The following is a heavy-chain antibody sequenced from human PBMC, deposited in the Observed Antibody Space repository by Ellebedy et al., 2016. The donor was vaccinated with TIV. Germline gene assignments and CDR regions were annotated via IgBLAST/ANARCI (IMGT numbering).Heavy chain of an antibody. CDR3: ARDPRPYLRYGHYDY. Sequence: PGGSLRLSCAASGFTFSSFGMNWVRHAPGKGLEWVSPIGDSGNHIYYADSVRGRFTISRDSAKNSLSLQMNSLRADDTAIYYCARDPRPYLRYGHYDYWGQGTLVTVSS. D-gene: IGHD3-9*01. J-gene: IGHJ4*02. V-gene: IGHV3-21*01. CDR2: IGDSGNHI. CDR1: GFTFSSFG.